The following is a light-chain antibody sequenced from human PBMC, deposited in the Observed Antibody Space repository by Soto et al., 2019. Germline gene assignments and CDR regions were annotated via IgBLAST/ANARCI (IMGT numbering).Light chain of an antibody. J-gene: IGKJ2*01. V-gene: IGKV1-5*01. CDR1: QSISNW. CDR2: GAS. CDR3: QQYDSYSYT. Sequence: IQMTHSPSTLSASVLYRVTITFLTSQSISNWLAWYQQKPGKAPKLLISGASSLESGVPSRFSGSGSGTEFTLTISSLQPDDFATYYCQQYDSYSYTFGQGTKVDIK.